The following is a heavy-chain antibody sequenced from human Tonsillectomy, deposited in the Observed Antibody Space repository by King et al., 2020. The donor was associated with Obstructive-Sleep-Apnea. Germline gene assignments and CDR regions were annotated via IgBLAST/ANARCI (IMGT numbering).Heavy chain of an antibody. J-gene: IGHJ4*02. CDR2: SNDSGST. CDR1: GGSFSAYY. V-gene: IGHV4-34*01. D-gene: IGHD2-15*01. Sequence: VQLQQWGAGLLKPSENLSLTCDVYGGSFSAYYWGWIRQPPGKGLEWIGESNDSGSTNYNSSLKSRVTISVDTSKNQFSLKLNSVTAADTAVYYCARLDCSGGSCYWGNFDYWGQGTLVTVSS. CDR3: ARLDCSGGSCYWGNFDY.